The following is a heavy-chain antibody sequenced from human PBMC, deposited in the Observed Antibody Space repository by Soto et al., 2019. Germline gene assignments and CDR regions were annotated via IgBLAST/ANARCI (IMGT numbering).Heavy chain of an antibody. CDR2: MGPNSGNT. CDR1: GYTFTFYD. D-gene: IGHD3-10*01. CDR3: ARGMSDGFGEVS. J-gene: IGHJ5*02. Sequence: QVQLVQSGAEVKKPGASVKVSCKTSGYTFTFYDINWVRQAPGQGLEWMGWMGPNSGNTGYAQNFQGRVTLTRNISISTAYMELTSLRSEDTAVYYCARGMSDGFGEVSWGQGTLVTVSS. V-gene: IGHV1-8*01.